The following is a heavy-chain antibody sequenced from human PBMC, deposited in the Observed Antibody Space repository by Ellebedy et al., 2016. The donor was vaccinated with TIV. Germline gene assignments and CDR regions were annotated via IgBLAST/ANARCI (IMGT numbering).Heavy chain of an antibody. CDR3: ARSMVRVGRGGDDALDI. CDR2: IYNTGST. V-gene: IGHV3-53*01. Sequence: GGSLRLXXAASGFSVSSSYMSWVRQAPGKGLEWVSVIYNTGSTYYADSVKGRFTISGDNSKNTLYLQMNSLRAEDTAEYYCARSMVRVGRGGDDALDIWGQGTMVTVS. D-gene: IGHD3-10*01. J-gene: IGHJ3*02. CDR1: GFSVSSSY.